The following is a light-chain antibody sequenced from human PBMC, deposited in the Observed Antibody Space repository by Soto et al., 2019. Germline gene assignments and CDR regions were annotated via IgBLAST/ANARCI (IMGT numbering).Light chain of an antibody. CDR3: AAWDDSLNHGV. CDR2: NTY. Sequence: QALLAESPSASGTPGQSVTISCSGSNSNIGSNTVNWYQHLPGTAPKLLIYNTYRRPSGVPDRFSASKSGTSASLAISGLQSEDEADYYCAAWDDSLNHGVFGGGTKVTVL. CDR1: NSNIGSNT. V-gene: IGLV1-44*01. J-gene: IGLJ2*01.